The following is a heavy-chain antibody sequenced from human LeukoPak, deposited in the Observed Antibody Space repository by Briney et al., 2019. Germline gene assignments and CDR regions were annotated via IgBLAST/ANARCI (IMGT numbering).Heavy chain of an antibody. CDR1: GFTFSSYSMN. J-gene: IGHJ5*02. V-gene: IGHV4-39*01. D-gene: IGHD2-2*02. Sequence: LRLSCAASGFTFSSYSMNWVRQPPGKGLEWIGSIYYSGSTYYNPSLKSRVTISVDTSKNQFSLKLSSVTAADTAVYYCARHFYPDIVVVPAAINWFDPWGQGTLVTVSS. CDR2: IYYSGST. CDR3: ARHFYPDIVVVPAAINWFDP.